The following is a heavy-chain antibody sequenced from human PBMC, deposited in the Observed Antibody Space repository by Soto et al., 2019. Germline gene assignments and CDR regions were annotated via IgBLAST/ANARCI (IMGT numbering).Heavy chain of an antibody. D-gene: IGHD2-2*01. Sequence: GGSLRLSCAASGFTFSSYGMHWVRQAPGKGLEWVAVISYDGSNKYYADSVKGRFTISRDNSKNTLYLQMNSLRAEDTAVYYCAKDQNLLCSSTSCYLDYGMDVWGQGTTVTVSS. J-gene: IGHJ6*02. CDR2: ISYDGSNK. CDR3: AKDQNLLCSSTSCYLDYGMDV. V-gene: IGHV3-30*18. CDR1: GFTFSSYG.